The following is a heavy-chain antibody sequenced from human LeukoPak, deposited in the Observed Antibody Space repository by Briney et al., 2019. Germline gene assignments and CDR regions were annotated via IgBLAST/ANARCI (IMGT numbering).Heavy chain of an antibody. D-gene: IGHD3-22*01. Sequence: GSLRLSCAASGFTFSSYEMNWVRHAPGKGLEWVSYISSSGSTIYYADSVKGRFTISRDNAKNSLYLQMNSLRAEDTAVYYCARDSFRYHYDSSGTTDSEYFQHWGQGTLVTVSS. CDR2: ISSSGSTI. CDR1: GFTFSSYE. V-gene: IGHV3-48*03. CDR3: ARDSFRYHYDSSGTTDSEYFQH. J-gene: IGHJ1*01.